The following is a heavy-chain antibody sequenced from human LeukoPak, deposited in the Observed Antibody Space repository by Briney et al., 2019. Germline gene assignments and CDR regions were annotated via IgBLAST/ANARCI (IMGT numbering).Heavy chain of an antibody. CDR2: IIPIFGTT. J-gene: IGHJ3*02. V-gene: IGHV1-69*13. CDR3: ARDPQYTYARDAFDI. D-gene: IGHD5-18*01. Sequence: SVKVSCKVSGGTFSSHSITWVRRAPGQGLEWMGGIIPIFGTTNYAQKFQGRVTITADASTNTAYMELRSLRSDDTAVYYCARDPQYTYARDAFDIWGQGTMVTVSS. CDR1: GGTFSSHS.